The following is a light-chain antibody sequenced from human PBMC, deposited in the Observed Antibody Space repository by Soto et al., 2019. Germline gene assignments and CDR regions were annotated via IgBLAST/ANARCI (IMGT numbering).Light chain of an antibody. CDR3: QSDYKNNVI. CDR2: EDN. V-gene: IGLV6-57*04. CDR1: TGRIASNY. J-gene: IGLJ2*01. Sequence: NFMLTQPHSMSESPGKTVIVSCTRDTGRIASNYVQWYQQRPGSAPTTVIFEDNQRPSGVPDRFSGSIDSSSNSASLTISGLQTEDEADYYCQSDYKNNVIFGGGTKLTVL.